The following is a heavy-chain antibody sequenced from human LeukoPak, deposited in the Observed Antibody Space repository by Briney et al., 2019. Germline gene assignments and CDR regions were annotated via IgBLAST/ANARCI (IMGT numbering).Heavy chain of an antibody. V-gene: IGHV3-53*01. CDR3: ARALWFGELYSY. CDR2: IYSGGST. Sequence: HPGGSLRLSCAASGFTVSSNYMSWVRQAPGKGLEWVSVIYSGGSTYYADSVKGRFTISRDNSKNTLYLQMNSLRAEDTAVYYCARALWFGELYSYWGQGTLVTVSS. J-gene: IGHJ4*02. D-gene: IGHD3-10*01. CDR1: GFTVSSNY.